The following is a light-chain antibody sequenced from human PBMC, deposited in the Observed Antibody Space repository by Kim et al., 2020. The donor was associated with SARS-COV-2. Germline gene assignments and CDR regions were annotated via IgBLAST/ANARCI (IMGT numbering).Light chain of an antibody. CDR3: QHLENRQAS. CDR2: DTS. J-gene: IGKJ4*01. CDR1: QDISNS. V-gene: IGKV1-33*01. Sequence: IQMTQSPSSLSASVGDRVTITCQASQDISNSLNWFQHKPGKAPKLLIYDTSNLEAGVPSRFSGRGSGTHFTFTISSLQPEDIAAYYCQHLENRQASFGGGTKVDIK.